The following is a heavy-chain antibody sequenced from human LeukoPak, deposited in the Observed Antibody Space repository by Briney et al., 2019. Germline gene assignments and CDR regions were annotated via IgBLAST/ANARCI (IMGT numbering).Heavy chain of an antibody. CDR3: ARGVWYSAGNWFDP. J-gene: IGHJ5*02. CDR1: GGSISSGDYH. D-gene: IGHD2-21*02. Sequence: PSQTLSLTCTVSGGSISSGDYHWSWIRQHPGKGLEWIGYIPKSGSTYYNPSLKSRVTISLDTSKNQFSLRLSSVTAADTAAYYCARGVWYSAGNWFDPWGQGTPVTVSS. CDR2: IPKSGST. V-gene: IGHV4-31*03.